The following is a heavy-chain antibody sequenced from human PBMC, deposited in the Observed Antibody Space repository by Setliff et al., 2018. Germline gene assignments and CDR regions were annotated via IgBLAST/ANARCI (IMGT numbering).Heavy chain of an antibody. J-gene: IGHJ4*02. CDR3: ARTCSGSGCYAGLES. CDR1: GFTFSTYR. Sequence: GGSLRLSCAASGFTFSTYRMHWVRQAPGEGLEWVAVIWDDGGNKYHADSVKGRFTISRDNSKNTLYLQMNSLRPEDTAVYYCARTCSGSGCYAGLESWGQGTPVTVSS. D-gene: IGHD2-15*01. V-gene: IGHV3-33*08. CDR2: IWDDGGNK.